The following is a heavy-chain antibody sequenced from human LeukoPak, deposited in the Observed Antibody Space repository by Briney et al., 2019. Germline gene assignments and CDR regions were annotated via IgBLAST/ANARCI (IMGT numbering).Heavy chain of an antibody. CDR1: GFTFSSYG. CDR2: IRYDGSNK. J-gene: IGHJ4*02. D-gene: IGHD6-13*01. CDR3: AKDRSRRYSSILGY. Sequence: GGSLRLSCAASGFTFSSYGMHWVRQAPGKGLEWVACIRYDGSNKYYADSVKGRFTISRDNSKNTLYLQMNSLRAEDTAEYYCAKDRSRRYSSILGYWGQGTLVTDSS. V-gene: IGHV3-30*02.